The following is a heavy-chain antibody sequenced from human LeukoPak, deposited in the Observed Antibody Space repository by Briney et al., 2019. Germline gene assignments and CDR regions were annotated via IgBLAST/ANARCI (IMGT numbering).Heavy chain of an antibody. CDR3: ARAGNYYGSGSYGRHYYYYIDV. V-gene: IGHV1-2*02. D-gene: IGHD3-10*01. J-gene: IGHJ6*03. Sequence: GASVKVSCKASGYTFTGYYMHWVRQAPGQGLEWMGWINPNSGGTNYAQKFQGRVTMTRDTSISTAYMELSRLRSDDTAVYYCARAGNYYGSGSYGRHYYYYIDVWGKGTTVTVSS. CDR2: INPNSGGT. CDR1: GYTFTGYY.